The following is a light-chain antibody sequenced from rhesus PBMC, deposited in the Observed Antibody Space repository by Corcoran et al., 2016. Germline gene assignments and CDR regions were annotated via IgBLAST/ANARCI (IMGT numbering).Light chain of an antibody. CDR1: QSVSSY. J-gene: IGKJ1*01. CDR3: LQSSNWPRT. Sequence: EIVMTQSPATLALSPGERATLSCRASQSVSSYLAWYQQKPGQAPRLLIYGASSRATGIPDRVRGSGSGTEFTLTISSLEPEDVGVYFCLQSSNWPRTFGQGTKVEIK. CDR2: GAS. V-gene: IGKV3-24*04.